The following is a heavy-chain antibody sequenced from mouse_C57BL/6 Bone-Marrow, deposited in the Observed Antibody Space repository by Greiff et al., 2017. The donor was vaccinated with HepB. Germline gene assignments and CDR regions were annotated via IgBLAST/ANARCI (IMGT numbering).Heavy chain of an antibody. CDR1: GYTFTSYW. CDR2: INPSNGGT. D-gene: IGHD4-1*01. V-gene: IGHV1-53*01. CDR3: ARGITGTGDFDY. J-gene: IGHJ2*01. Sequence: QVQLKESGTELVKPGASVKLSCKASGYTFTSYWMHWVKQRPGQGLEWIGNINPSNGGTNYNDKFKSKATLTVDKSSSTAYMQLNSLTSEDSAVYYCARGITGTGDFDYWGQGTTLTVSS.